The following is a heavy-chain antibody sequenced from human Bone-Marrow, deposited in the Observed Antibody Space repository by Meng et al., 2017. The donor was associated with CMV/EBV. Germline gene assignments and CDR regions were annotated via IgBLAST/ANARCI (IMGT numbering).Heavy chain of an antibody. D-gene: IGHD7-27*01. Sequence: SGGSISRGGYYWSWIRQHPGKGLEWIGYIYYSGSTYYNPSLKSRVTISVDTSKNQFSLKLSSVTAADTAVYYCAREGLYHAGGFDPWGQGTLVTVSS. CDR3: AREGLYHAGGFDP. J-gene: IGHJ5*02. V-gene: IGHV4-31*02. CDR2: IYYSGST. CDR1: GGSISRGGYY.